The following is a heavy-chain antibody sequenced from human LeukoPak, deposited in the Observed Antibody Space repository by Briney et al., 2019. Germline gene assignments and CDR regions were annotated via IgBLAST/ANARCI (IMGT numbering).Heavy chain of an antibody. V-gene: IGHV1-69*04. CDR3: ARDLYYGSGEGY. CDR2: IIPILGIA. CDR1: GGTFSSYA. D-gene: IGHD3-10*01. J-gene: IGHJ4*02. Sequence: ASVKVSCKASGGTFSSYAISWVRQAPGQGLEWMGRIIPILGIANYAQKFQGRVTITADKSTSTAYMELSSLRSEDTAVYHCARDLYYGSGEGYWGQGTLVTVSS.